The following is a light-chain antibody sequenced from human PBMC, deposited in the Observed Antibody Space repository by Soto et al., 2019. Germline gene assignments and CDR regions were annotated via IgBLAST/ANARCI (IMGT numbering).Light chain of an antibody. J-gene: IGKJ3*01. CDR1: QSISTY. CDR2: AAS. V-gene: IGKV1-39*01. CDR3: QRSYKTPRYT. Sequence: DIQMTQSPSSLSASVGDRVTITCRASQSISTYLNWYQQKPGKAPKLLIYAASSLQSVVPSRFSGSGSGTDFTLTISSLQPEDFATYYCQRSYKTPRYTFGPGTKVVIK.